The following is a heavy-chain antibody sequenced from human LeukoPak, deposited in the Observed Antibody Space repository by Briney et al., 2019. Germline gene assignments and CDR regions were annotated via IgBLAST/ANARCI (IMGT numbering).Heavy chain of an antibody. Sequence: ASVKVSCKASGYTFTSYGISWVRRAPGQGLEWMGWISAYNGNTNYAQKLQGRVTMTTDTSTSTAYMELRSLRSDDTAVYYCARGWYSGTTAFLGYWGQGTLVTVSS. J-gene: IGHJ4*02. CDR3: ARGWYSGTTAFLGY. V-gene: IGHV1-18*01. D-gene: IGHD1-1*01. CDR1: GYTFTSYG. CDR2: ISAYNGNT.